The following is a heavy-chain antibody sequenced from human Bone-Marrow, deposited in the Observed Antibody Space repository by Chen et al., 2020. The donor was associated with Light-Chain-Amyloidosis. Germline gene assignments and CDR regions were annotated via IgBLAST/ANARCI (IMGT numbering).Heavy chain of an antibody. V-gene: IGHV5-51*01. CDR2: IYPDDSEA. Sequence: EVRLEQSGQEVKKPGESLKISCKGSGYTFPNYWIGWVRQRPGKGLEWMGVIYPDDSEARYSPSFEGQVTISADKSITTAYLQWRSLKASDTAMYYCARRRDGYNFDYWGQGTLVTVSS. CDR3: ARRRDGYNFDY. D-gene: IGHD5-12*01. J-gene: IGHJ4*02. CDR1: GYTFPNYW.